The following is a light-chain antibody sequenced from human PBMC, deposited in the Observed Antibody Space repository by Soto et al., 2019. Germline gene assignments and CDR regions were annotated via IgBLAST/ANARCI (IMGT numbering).Light chain of an antibody. Sequence: DIQVTQSPSSLSASVGDRVTITCRTSQNIASYLNGFQQKPGKAPKLLISGASKLQIGVPSRFSGSRSGTDFTLPINSLQPDDFATYYCQQCYTPPPTFGQGTRVEI. CDR3: QQCYTPPPT. CDR1: QNIASY. V-gene: IGKV1-39*01. J-gene: IGKJ1*01. CDR2: GAS.